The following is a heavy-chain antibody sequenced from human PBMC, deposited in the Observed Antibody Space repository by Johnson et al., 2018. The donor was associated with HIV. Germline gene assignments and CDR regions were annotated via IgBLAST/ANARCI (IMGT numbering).Heavy chain of an antibody. J-gene: IGHJ3*01. CDR3: SSESRWKYAGGDL. CDR1: GFTFSNAW. CDR2: IKSKTDGGYT. V-gene: IGHV3-15*01. Sequence: VQLVESGGGLVQPGGSLRLSCAASGFTFSNAWMSWVRQAPGKGLEWVGRIKSKTDGGYTYYADYVKGRFTVYRDNSKNPLYLQMNSLRTEDTAVYYWSSESRWKYAGGDLGGQGTLVTVSS. D-gene: IGHD1-7*01.